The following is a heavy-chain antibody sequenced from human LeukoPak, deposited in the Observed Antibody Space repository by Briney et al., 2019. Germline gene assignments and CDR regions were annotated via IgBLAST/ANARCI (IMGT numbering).Heavy chain of an antibody. CDR1: GFTVSSNY. D-gene: IGHD6-13*01. V-gene: IGHV3-53*01. CDR2: IYSGGST. CDR3: ATDTGYSRGTDAFDI. Sequence: GGSLRLSCAASGFTVSSNYMSWVRQAPGKGLEWVSVIYSGGSTYYADSVKGRFTISRDNSKNTLYLQMNSLRAEDTAVYYCATDTGYSRGTDAFDIWGQGTMVTVSS. J-gene: IGHJ3*02.